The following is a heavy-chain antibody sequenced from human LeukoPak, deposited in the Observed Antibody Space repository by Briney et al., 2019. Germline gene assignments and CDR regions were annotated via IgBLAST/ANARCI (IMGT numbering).Heavy chain of an antibody. V-gene: IGHV4-39*07. CDR3: ARVGSGWYFNY. CDR1: GGSISSSSYY. J-gene: IGHJ4*02. D-gene: IGHD6-19*01. CDR2: INHSGST. Sequence: SETLSLTCTVSGGSISSSSYYWGRIRQPPGKGLEWIGEINHSGSTNYNPSLKSRVTISVDTSKNQFSLKLSSVTAADTAVYYCARVGSGWYFNYWGQGTLVTVSS.